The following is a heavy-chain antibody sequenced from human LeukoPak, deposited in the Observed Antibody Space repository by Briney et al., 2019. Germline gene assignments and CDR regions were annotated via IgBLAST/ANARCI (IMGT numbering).Heavy chain of an antibody. J-gene: IGHJ3*02. CDR3: AGNNDYSLHAFDI. Sequence: PGGSLRLSCAASGFAFSSYEMNWVRQAPGKGLEWVSYISSIGSTIYYADSVKGRFAISRDNAKNSLYLQMNSLRAEDTAVYYCAGNNDYSLHAFDIWGQGTMVTVSS. CDR2: ISSIGSTI. CDR1: GFAFSSYE. V-gene: IGHV3-48*03. D-gene: IGHD1-1*01.